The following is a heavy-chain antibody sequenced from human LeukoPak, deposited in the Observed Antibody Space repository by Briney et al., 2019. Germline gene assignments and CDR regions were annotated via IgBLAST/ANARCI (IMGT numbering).Heavy chain of an antibody. CDR3: ARESDSSLIFDY. CDR1: GFTFTSSA. CDR2: IVVGSGNT. Sequence: ASVKVSCKASGFTFTSSAMQWVRQARGQRLEWIGWIVVGSGNTDYAQKFQERVTITRDMSTSTAYMELSSLRSEDTAVYYCARESDSSLIFDYWGQGTLVTVSS. J-gene: IGHJ4*02. V-gene: IGHV1-58*02. D-gene: IGHD6-13*01.